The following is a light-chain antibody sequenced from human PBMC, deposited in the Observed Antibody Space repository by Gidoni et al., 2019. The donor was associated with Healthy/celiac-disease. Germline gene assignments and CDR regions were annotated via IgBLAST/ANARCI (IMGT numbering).Light chain of an antibody. CDR3: QQYDNLPRT. CDR2: DAS. CDR1: QDISNY. Sequence: DIQMTQSPSSLSASVGDRVTITCQARQDISNYLNWYQQKPGKAPQLLIYDASNLETGVPSRFSGSGSATDFTFTISSLQPEDIATYYCQQYDNLPRTFGGGTKVEIK. J-gene: IGKJ4*01. V-gene: IGKV1-33*01.